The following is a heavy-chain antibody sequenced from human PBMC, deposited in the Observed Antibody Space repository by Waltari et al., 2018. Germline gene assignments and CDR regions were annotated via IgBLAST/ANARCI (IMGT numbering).Heavy chain of an antibody. CDR1: GFTFSSYS. CDR2: ISSSSSYI. D-gene: IGHD2-21*02. Sequence: EVQLVESGGGLVKPGGSLRLSCAASGFTFSSYSMNWVRQAPGKGLEWVSSISSSSSYIYYADSVKGRFTISRDNAKNSLYQQMNSLRAEDTAVYYCARGGNYGGNSRLYYYMDVWGKGTTVTVSS. V-gene: IGHV3-21*01. CDR3: ARGGNYGGNSRLYYYMDV. J-gene: IGHJ6*03.